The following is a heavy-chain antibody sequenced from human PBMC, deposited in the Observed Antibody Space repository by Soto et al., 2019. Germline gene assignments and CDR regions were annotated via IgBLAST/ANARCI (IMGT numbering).Heavy chain of an antibody. J-gene: IGHJ4*02. CDR2: IKSKTDGGTT. CDR3: TTEVGIAAAGTVLPDY. V-gene: IGHV3-15*07. CDR1: GFTFSNAW. Sequence: EVQLVESGGGLVKPGGSLRLSCADSGFTFSNAWMNWVRQAPGKGMEWVGRIKSKTDGGTTDYAATVKGRFTISRDDSKNTLYLQMNSLKTEDTAVYYCTTEVGIAAAGTVLPDYWGQGTLVTVSS. D-gene: IGHD6-13*01.